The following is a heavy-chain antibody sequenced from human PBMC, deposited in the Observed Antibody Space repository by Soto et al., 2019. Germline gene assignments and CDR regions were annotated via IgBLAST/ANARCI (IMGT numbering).Heavy chain of an antibody. V-gene: IGHV4-34*01. Sequence: QVQLQQWGAGLLKPSETLSLTCAVYGGSFSGYYWSWIRQPPGKGLEWIGEINHSGSTNYNPSLKCRVTISVDTSKNQFSLKLSSVTAADTAVYYCARGRWLRSSFDYWGQGTLVTVSS. CDR1: GGSFSGYY. D-gene: IGHD5-12*01. J-gene: IGHJ4*02. CDR2: INHSGST. CDR3: ARGRWLRSSFDY.